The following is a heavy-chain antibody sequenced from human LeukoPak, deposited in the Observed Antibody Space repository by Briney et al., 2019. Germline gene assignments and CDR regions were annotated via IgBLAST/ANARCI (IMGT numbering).Heavy chain of an antibody. V-gene: IGHV3-64*02. CDR3: ARRDCELSYFDY. J-gene: IGHJ4*02. D-gene: IGHD3-16*02. Sequence: PGESLTLSCAASGFTFSSYAMHWVRQAPGKGLEYVSAINNYGGLTYYADSVKGRFTISRDNSKRTLYLQMGSLRLEDTAVYYCARRDCELSYFDYWGQGNMVTVSS. CDR1: GFTFSSYA. CDR2: INNYGGLT.